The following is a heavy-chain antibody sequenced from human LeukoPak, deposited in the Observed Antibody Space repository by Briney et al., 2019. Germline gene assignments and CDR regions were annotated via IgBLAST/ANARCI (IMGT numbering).Heavy chain of an antibody. D-gene: IGHD1-26*01. J-gene: IGHJ3*02. CDR3: ARSGELHAFDI. Sequence: SETLSLTCTVSGGSISSYYWSWIRQPAGKGLEWIGRIYTSGSTNYNPSLKSRATMSVDTYKNQFSVKLSSVTAAETAVYYCARSGELHAFDIWGQGTMVTVSS. CDR2: IYTSGST. V-gene: IGHV4-4*07. CDR1: GGSISSYY.